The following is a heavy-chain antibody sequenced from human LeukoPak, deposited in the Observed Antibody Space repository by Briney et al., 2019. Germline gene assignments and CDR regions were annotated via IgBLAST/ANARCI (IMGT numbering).Heavy chain of an antibody. Sequence: SETLSLTCAVYGGSFSGYYWSWIRQPPGKGLEWIGEINHSGSTNYNPSLKSRVTISVDTSKNQSSLKLSSLTAADTAVYYCARVGITMVRGVDYWGQGTLVTVSS. CDR3: ARVGITMVRGVDY. CDR1: GGSFSGYY. D-gene: IGHD3-10*01. V-gene: IGHV4-34*01. J-gene: IGHJ4*02. CDR2: INHSGST.